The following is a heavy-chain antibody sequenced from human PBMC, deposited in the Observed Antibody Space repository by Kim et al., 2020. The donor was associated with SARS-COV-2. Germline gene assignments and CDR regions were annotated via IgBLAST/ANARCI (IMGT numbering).Heavy chain of an antibody. Sequence: SETLSLTCAVFGGSFSSYNWTWIRQSPGKGLEWIGKINNSDGTNCNPSLKSRVTISLDTSKYKFSLKLGSVSAADTAVYYCARGRAGVVPFPILGLGPYYDYYAMDVWGQGTTNTVSS. J-gene: IGHJ6*02. D-gene: IGHD3-3*01. CDR3: ARGRAGVVPFPILGLGPYYDYYAMDV. CDR2: INNSDGT. V-gene: IGHV4-34*01. CDR1: GGSFSSYN.